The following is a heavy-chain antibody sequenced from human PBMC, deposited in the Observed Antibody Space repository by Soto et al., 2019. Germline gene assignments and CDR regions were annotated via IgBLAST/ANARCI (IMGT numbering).Heavy chain of an antibody. CDR1: GGSISSSNW. Sequence: SETLSLTCAVSGGSISSSNWWSWVRQPPGKGLEWIGYIYYSGSTYYNPSLKSRVTISVDTSKNQFSLKLSSVTAADTAVYYCARVLGYCSGGSCYEIPTNWFDPWGQGTLVTVSS. CDR2: IYYSGST. V-gene: IGHV4-4*02. D-gene: IGHD2-15*01. J-gene: IGHJ5*02. CDR3: ARVLGYCSGGSCYEIPTNWFDP.